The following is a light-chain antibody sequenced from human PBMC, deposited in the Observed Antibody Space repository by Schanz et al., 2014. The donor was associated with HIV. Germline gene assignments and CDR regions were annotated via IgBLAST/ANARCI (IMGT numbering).Light chain of an antibody. CDR3: AAWDDSLNGVI. CDR1: SSNIGRNT. Sequence: QSVLTQPPSTSETPGQRVTISCSGSSSNIGRNTVNWYQQLPGTAPKLLIYNNIQRPSGVPDRFSGSKSGTSASLAISGLQSEDEADYYCAAWDDSLNGVIFGGGTKLTVL. V-gene: IGLV1-44*01. J-gene: IGLJ2*01. CDR2: NNI.